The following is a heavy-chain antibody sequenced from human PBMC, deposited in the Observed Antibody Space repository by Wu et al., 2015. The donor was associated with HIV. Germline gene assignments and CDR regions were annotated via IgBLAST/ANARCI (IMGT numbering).Heavy chain of an antibody. V-gene: IGHV1-2*02. CDR1: GGTFSRYA. Sequence: QVQLVQSGAEVKKPGSSVKVSCTASGGTFSRYAISWVRQAPGQGLEWMAWINPTNGDTNFAQTFQGRVTVTRDTSISTVYMELSSLKSDDTAVYFCARGVRRYSGSWYLGYWGQGTLVTVSS. CDR2: INPTNGDT. J-gene: IGHJ4*02. CDR3: ARGVRRYSGSWYLGY. D-gene: IGHD6-13*01.